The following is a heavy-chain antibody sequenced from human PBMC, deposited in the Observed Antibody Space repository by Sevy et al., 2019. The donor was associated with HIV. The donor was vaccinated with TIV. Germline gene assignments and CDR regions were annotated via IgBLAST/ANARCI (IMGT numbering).Heavy chain of an antibody. CDR3: ARDPRIGGYYPSWFDP. Sequence: GGSLRLSCAASGFIFSDYEMNWVRQRPGKGLEWVSYISSSGYVIYYADSVKGRFTVSRDNAKNSLYLQLNSLTAEDTGFYFCARDPRIGGYYPSWFDPWGQGTLVTVSS. CDR1: GFIFSDYE. V-gene: IGHV3-48*03. CDR2: ISSSGYVI. J-gene: IGHJ5*02. D-gene: IGHD3-3*01.